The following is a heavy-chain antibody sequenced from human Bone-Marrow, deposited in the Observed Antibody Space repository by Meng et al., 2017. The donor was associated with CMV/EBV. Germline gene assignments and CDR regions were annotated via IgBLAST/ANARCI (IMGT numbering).Heavy chain of an antibody. J-gene: IGHJ3*02. CDR3: ARVHATTWWFGNHDAFDI. D-gene: IGHD3-10*01. V-gene: IGHV1-8*01. CDR2: MNPNSGNT. CDR1: GYTFTSYD. Sequence: SVKVSCKASGYTFTSYDINWVRQATGQGLEWMGWMNPNSGNTGYAQKFQGRVTMTRNTSISTAYMELSSLRSEDTAVYYCARVHATTWWFGNHDAFDIWGQGTMVTVSS.